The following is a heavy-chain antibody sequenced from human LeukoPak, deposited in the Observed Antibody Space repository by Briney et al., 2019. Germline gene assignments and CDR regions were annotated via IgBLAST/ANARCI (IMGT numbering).Heavy chain of an antibody. V-gene: IGHV3-30-3*01. Sequence: GGSLRLSCAASGFTFSSYAMHWVRQAPGKGLERVAVISYDGSNKYYADSVKGRFTISRDNSKNTLYLQMNSLRAEDTAVYYCARDEFLDYWGQGTLVTVSS. CDR2: ISYDGSNK. CDR1: GFTFSSYA. J-gene: IGHJ4*02. CDR3: ARDEFLDY.